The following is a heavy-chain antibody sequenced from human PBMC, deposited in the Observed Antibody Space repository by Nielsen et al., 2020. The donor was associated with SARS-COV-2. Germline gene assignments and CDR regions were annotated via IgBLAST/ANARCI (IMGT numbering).Heavy chain of an antibody. D-gene: IGHD1-26*01. J-gene: IGHJ4*02. CDR2: INSDGSST. CDR1: GFTFDDYA. V-gene: IGHV3-74*01. Sequence: GESLKISCAASGFTFDDYAMHWVRQAPGKGLVWVSRINSDGSSTSYADSVKGRFTISRDNAKNTLYLQMNSLRAEDTAVYYCARDSTGSYDYWGQGTLVTVSS. CDR3: ARDSTGSYDY.